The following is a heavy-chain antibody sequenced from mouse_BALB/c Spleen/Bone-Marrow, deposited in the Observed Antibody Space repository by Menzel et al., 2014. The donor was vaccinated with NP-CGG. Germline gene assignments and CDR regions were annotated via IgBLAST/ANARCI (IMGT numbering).Heavy chain of an antibody. CDR3: ARNGDRYEYSFAY. D-gene: IGHD2-14*01. V-gene: IGHV14-3*02. Sequence: EVQLQQSGAGLVKPGASVKLSCTASGFTFKDFYMHWVQQRPEQGLEWIGWIYPGNGNIKYNEKFQGKATITADKSSNTVYMQLSRLTSEDTAVYYCARNGDRYEYSFAYWGQGTLVTVSA. CDR1: GFTFKDFY. J-gene: IGHJ3*01. CDR2: IYPGNGNI.